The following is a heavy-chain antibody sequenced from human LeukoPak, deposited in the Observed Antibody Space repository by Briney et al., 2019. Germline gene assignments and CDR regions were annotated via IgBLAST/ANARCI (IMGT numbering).Heavy chain of an antibody. CDR1: GFTFSYYA. V-gene: IGHV3-64D*09. Sequence: PGGSLRLSCSASGFTFSYYAMHWVRQAPGKGLEFVSGISSNGGSTYYADSLKGRFTVSRDNSNNTLYLQMSSLRAEDTAIYYCAKGPTYDSLPYYFDYWGQGTLVTVSS. CDR3: AKGPTYDSLPYYFDY. CDR2: ISSNGGST. D-gene: IGHD3-22*01. J-gene: IGHJ4*02.